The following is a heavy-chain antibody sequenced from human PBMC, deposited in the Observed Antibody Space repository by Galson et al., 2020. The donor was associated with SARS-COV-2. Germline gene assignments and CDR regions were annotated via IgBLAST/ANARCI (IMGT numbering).Heavy chain of an antibody. CDR2: IRSKTNNYAT. V-gene: IGHV3-73*01. D-gene: IGHD3-10*01. J-gene: IGHJ3*02. CDR3: ARINPSPDSYYDAFDI. Sequence: GGSLRLSCAASGFSFSVCAMHWVRQSSGRGLEWVGRIRSKTNNYATAYAASVKGRFTISRDDSKNTAFLQMNSLKTEDTAVYYCARINPSPDSYYDAFDIWGQGAMVTVSS. CDR1: GFSFSVCA.